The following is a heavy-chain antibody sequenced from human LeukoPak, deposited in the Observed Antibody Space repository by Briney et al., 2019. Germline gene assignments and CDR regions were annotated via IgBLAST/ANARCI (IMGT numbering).Heavy chain of an antibody. V-gene: IGHV1-24*01. CDR2: FDPEDGET. Sequence: ASVTVSCTVSGYTLTELSMHWVRQAPGKGPEWMGGFDPEDGETIYAQKFQGRVTMTEDTSTDTAYMELSSLRSEATAVYYCATVYYYGSGSYYNPLDYWGQGTLVTVSS. D-gene: IGHD3-10*01. J-gene: IGHJ4*02. CDR1: GYTLTELS. CDR3: ATVYYYGSGSYYNPLDY.